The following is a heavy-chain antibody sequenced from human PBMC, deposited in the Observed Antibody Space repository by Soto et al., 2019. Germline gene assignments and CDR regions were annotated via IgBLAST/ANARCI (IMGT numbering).Heavy chain of an antibody. CDR2: FDPEDGET. CDR1: GYTLTELS. D-gene: IGHD3-22*01. Sequence: ASLKVSCKVSGYTLTELSMHWVRQAPGKGLEWMGGFDPEDGETIYAQKFQGRVTMTEDTSTDTAYMELSSLRFEDTAVYYCATALGYYSRYWGQGTLVTVSS. CDR3: ATALGYYSRY. J-gene: IGHJ4*02. V-gene: IGHV1-24*01.